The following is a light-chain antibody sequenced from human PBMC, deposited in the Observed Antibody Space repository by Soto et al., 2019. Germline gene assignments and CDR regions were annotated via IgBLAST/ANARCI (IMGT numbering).Light chain of an antibody. CDR3: GSWDSRLSAYV. J-gene: IGLJ1*01. CDR2: SNN. CDR1: SSNIGSNT. V-gene: IGLV1-44*01. Sequence: QSVLTQPPSASGTPGQRVTISCSGSSSNIGSNTVNWYQQLPGTAPKLLIYSNNQRPSGVPDRFSGSKSGTSATLGITGFQTGDEADYYCGSWDSRLSAYVFGTGTKV.